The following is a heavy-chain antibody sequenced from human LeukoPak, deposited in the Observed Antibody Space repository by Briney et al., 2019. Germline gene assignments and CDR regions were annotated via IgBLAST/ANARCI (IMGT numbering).Heavy chain of an antibody. CDR2: INHSGST. J-gene: IGHJ4*02. CDR3: AREGHDSSGYYDY. D-gene: IGHD3-22*01. V-gene: IGHV4-34*01. CDR1: GGSFSGYY. Sequence: MSSETLSLTCAVYGGSFSGYYWSWIRQPPGKGLEWIGEINHSGSTNYNPSLKSRVTISVDTSKNQFSLKLSSVTAADTAVYYCAREGHDSSGYYDYWGQGTLVTVSS.